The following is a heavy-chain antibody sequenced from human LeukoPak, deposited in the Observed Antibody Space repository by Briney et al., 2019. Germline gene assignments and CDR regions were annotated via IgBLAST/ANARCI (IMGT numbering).Heavy chain of an antibody. Sequence: GGSLRLSCAASGFTVSSNYMNWVRQAPGKGLEWVSSISSRSTYIYYADSLKGRFTISRDNAKNSLYLQMNSLRAEDTAVYYCARDWIWPQIDYWGQGTLVTVSS. CDR1: GFTVSSNY. CDR2: ISSRSTYI. D-gene: IGHD2-2*03. J-gene: IGHJ4*02. V-gene: IGHV3-21*01. CDR3: ARDWIWPQIDY.